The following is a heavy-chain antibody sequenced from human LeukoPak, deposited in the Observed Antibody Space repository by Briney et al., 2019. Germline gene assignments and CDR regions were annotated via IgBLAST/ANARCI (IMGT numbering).Heavy chain of an antibody. V-gene: IGHV1-69*13. J-gene: IGHJ3*02. D-gene: IGHD2-21*01. Sequence: ASVKVSCKASGGTFSSYAISWVRQAPGQGLEWMGGIIPIFGTANYAQKFQGRVTITADESTSTAYMELSSLRSEDTAVYYCARDRTGSDSDAFDIWGQGTMVTVSS. CDR2: IIPIFGTA. CDR1: GGTFSSYA. CDR3: ARDRTGSDSDAFDI.